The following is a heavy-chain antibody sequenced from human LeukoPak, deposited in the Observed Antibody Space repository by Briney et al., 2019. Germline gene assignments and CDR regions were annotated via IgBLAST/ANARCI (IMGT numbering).Heavy chain of an antibody. V-gene: IGHV4-61*05. CDR2: IYYSGST. CDR1: GGSISSSSYY. D-gene: IGHD6-13*01. CDR3: ARTGYSSHYDY. J-gene: IGHJ4*02. Sequence: PSETLSLTCTVSGGSISSSSYYWGWIRQPPGKGLEWIGYIYYSGSTNYNPSLKSRVTISVDTSKNQFSLKLSSVTAADTAVYYCARTGYSSHYDYWGQGTLVTVSS.